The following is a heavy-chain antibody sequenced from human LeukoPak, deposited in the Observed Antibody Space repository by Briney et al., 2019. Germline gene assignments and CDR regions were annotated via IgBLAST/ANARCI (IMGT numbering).Heavy chain of an antibody. CDR1: GGSISSGSYY. D-gene: IGHD5-18*01. CDR2: IYTSGST. CDR3: ARADVDTAMVTGLYYYYYYMDV. Sequence: SETLSLTCTVSGGSISSGSYYWSWIRQPAGKGLEWIGRIYTSGSTNYNPSLKSRVTISVDTSKNQFSLKLSSVTAADTAVYYCARADVDTAMVTGLYYYYYYMDVWGKGTTVTVSS. V-gene: IGHV4-61*02. J-gene: IGHJ6*03.